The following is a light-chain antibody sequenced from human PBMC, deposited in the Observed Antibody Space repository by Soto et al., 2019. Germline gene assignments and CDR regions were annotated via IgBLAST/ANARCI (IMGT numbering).Light chain of an antibody. CDR3: LQDINYPWT. Sequence: DIHMTQSPSTLSASVGDRVTITCRASQSISSWLAWYQQKPGKAPKLLIYDASSLESGVPPRFSGSGSGTDFTLAISSLQPEDSATYYCLQDINYPWTFGQGTKVDIK. CDR1: QSISSW. J-gene: IGKJ1*01. V-gene: IGKV1-5*01. CDR2: DAS.